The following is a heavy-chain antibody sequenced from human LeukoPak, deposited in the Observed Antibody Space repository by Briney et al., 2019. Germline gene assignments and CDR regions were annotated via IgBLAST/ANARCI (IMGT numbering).Heavy chain of an antibody. CDR2: IYYSGST. D-gene: IGHD2-2*01. J-gene: IGHJ4*02. CDR1: GGSISSGGYY. CDR3: ARDYCTTTRCYPNYFDY. Sequence: SETLSLTCTVSGGSISSGGYYWGWIRQHPGKGLEWIGYIYYSGSTYYNPSLRSRVTISVDTSKNHFSLKLSSVTAADTAVYYCARDYCTTTRCYPNYFDYWGQGTLVTVSS. V-gene: IGHV4-31*03.